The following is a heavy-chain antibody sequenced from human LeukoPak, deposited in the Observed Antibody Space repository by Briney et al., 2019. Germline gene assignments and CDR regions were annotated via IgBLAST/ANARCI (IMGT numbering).Heavy chain of an antibody. V-gene: IGHV1-2*02. CDR2: IDPNSGGT. J-gene: IGHJ4*02. CDR1: GYTFTDFY. CDR3: AGGDYFNY. Sequence: ASVKVSCKASGYTFTDFYFHWVRQAPGQGLEWMGRIDPNSGGTDYAQKFQGRVTMTRDTSISTAYMDLSRLGSDDTAVYYCAGGDYFNYWGQGSLVTVPS.